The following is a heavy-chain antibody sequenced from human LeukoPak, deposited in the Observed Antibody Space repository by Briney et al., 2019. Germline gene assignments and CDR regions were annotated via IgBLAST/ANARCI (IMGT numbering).Heavy chain of an antibody. D-gene: IGHD1-26*01. V-gene: IGHV3-48*01. J-gene: IGHJ4*02. CDR1: GFTFSSYS. CDR2: ISSSSSTI. CDR3: ARTLVGGTSDY. Sequence: GGSLRLSCAASGFTFSSYSMNWVRQAPGKGLEWVSYISSSSSTIYYADSVKGRFTISRDNAKNSLYLQMNSLRAEDTAVYYCARTLVGGTSDYWGQGTLVTVSS.